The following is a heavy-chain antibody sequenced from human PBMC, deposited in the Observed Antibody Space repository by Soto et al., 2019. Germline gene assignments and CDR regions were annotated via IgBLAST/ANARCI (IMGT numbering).Heavy chain of an antibody. CDR1: GGSISSSSYY. J-gene: IGHJ4*02. CDR3: ARGAYSSSSLEGYYFDY. D-gene: IGHD6-6*01. Sequence: QLQLQESGPGLVKPSETLSLTCTVSGGSISSSSYYWGWIRQPPGKGLEWIGSIYYSGSTYYNPSLKSRVTISVDTSKNQFSLKLSSVTAADTAVYYCARGAYSSSSLEGYYFDYWGQGTLVTVSS. V-gene: IGHV4-39*01. CDR2: IYYSGST.